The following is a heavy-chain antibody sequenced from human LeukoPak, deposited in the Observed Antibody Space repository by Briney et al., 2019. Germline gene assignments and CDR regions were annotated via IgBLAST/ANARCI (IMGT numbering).Heavy chain of an antibody. CDR2: ISGSGGST. J-gene: IGHJ3*02. Sequence: PGGSLRLSCAASGFTFSSYAMSWVRQVPGKGLEWVSGISGSGGSTFYADSVKGRFTISRDNSKNTLYLQMNSLRAEDTAVYYCARDLYDSSESAFDIWGQGTMVTVSS. D-gene: IGHD3-22*01. CDR3: ARDLYDSSESAFDI. CDR1: GFTFSSYA. V-gene: IGHV3-23*01.